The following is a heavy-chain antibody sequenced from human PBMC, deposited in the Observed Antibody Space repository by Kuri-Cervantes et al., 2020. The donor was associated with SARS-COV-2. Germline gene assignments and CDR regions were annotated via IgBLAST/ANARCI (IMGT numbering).Heavy chain of an antibody. D-gene: IGHD1-26*01. V-gene: IGHV1-69*04. CDR2: IIPVLRVE. J-gene: IGHJ3*02. CDR1: GGNLSTYT. CDR3: ARDSEFTRDAFEI. Sequence: SVKVSCKASGGNLSTYTVTWVRQAPGQGLEWMGRIIPVLRVENYAQKFQGRVTITADKSTNTAYMELTSLRSEDTAVYYCARDSEFTRDAFEIWGQGTMVTVSS.